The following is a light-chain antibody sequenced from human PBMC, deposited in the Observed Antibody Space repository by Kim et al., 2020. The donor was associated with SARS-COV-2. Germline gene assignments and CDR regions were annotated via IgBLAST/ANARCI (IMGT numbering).Light chain of an antibody. V-gene: IGKV1-5*01. J-gene: IGKJ2*01. CDR1: QSINSW. Sequence: DIQMTQSPSTLSASVGDRVTITCRASQSINSWLVWYQQKPGKAPKLLIYDASSLESGVPFRFSGSGSGTEFTLTISSLQPDDFATYYCQQYNSYSEYTFGQGTKLEI. CDR3: QQYNSYSEYT. CDR2: DAS.